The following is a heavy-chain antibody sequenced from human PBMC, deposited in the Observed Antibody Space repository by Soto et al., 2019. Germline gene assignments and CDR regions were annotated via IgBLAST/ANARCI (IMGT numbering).Heavy chain of an antibody. Sequence: QVQLVESGGGVVQPGRSLRLSCAASGFTFSNYGMHWVRQAPGKGLEWVAVISYDGSHEYYEDSVKGRFTISRDNSKNTLYLQMNSLIVEDTAVYYCAKDIALVRGVIIDIDVWGQGTTVTVSS. D-gene: IGHD3-10*01. CDR1: GFTFSNYG. J-gene: IGHJ6*02. V-gene: IGHV3-30*18. CDR2: ISYDGSHE. CDR3: AKDIALVRGVIIDIDV.